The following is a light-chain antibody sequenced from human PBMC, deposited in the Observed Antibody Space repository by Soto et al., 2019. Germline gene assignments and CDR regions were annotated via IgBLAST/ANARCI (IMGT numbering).Light chain of an antibody. CDR3: CSYAGSSTPLI. CDR1: SSDVGNYNL. CDR2: EVS. J-gene: IGLJ1*01. Sequence: QSVLTQPASVSGSPGQSITISCTGTSSDVGNYNLVSWYQQHPGKAPKLMIYEVSKRPSGVSNRFSGSKSGNTASLTISGLQAEDEAEYYCCSYAGSSTPLIFGTGTKLTVL. V-gene: IGLV2-23*02.